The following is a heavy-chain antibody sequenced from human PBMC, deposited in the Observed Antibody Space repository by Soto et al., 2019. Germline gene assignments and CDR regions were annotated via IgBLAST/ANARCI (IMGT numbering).Heavy chain of an antibody. Sequence: QVQLVQSGAEVKTPGSSVKVSCKASGGTFSSYAISWVRQAPGQGLEWMGGTIPIFGTANYAQKFQGRVTITADESTSTAYMELSSQRSEDTAVYYCASSITMVRGVISIYFDYWGQGTLVSVSS. CDR2: TIPIFGTA. D-gene: IGHD3-10*01. CDR3: ASSITMVRGVISIYFDY. CDR1: GGTFSSYA. V-gene: IGHV1-69*01. J-gene: IGHJ4*02.